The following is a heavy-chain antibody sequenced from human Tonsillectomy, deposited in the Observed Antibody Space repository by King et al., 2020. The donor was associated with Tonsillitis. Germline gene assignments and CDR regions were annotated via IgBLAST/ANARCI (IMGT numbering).Heavy chain of an antibody. CDR1: GFTFSSYA. CDR3: ARDNAWFGELPLYYFDY. D-gene: IGHD3-10*01. V-gene: IGHV3-30*04. CDR2: IPYDGSNK. J-gene: IGHJ4*02. Sequence: VQLVESGGGVVQPGRSLRLSCAASGFTFSSYAMHWVRQAPGKGLEWVAVIPYDGSNKYYADSVKGRFTISRDNSKNTLYLQMNSLRAEDTAVYYCARDNAWFGELPLYYFDYWGQGTLVTVSS.